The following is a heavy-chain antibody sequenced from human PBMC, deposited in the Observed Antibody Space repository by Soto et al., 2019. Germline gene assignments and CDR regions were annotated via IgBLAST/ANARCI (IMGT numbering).Heavy chain of an antibody. Sequence: QVQRVQSGAEVKKPGASVKVSCKASGYTFTSYDINWVRQATGQGLEWMGWMNPNSGNTDYAQKFQGRVTMTRNTSISTAYMELSSLRSEDTAVYYCARERSAAGTGWFDPWGQGTLVTVSS. CDR2: MNPNSGNT. CDR3: ARERSAAGTGWFDP. CDR1: GYTFTSYD. V-gene: IGHV1-8*01. J-gene: IGHJ5*02. D-gene: IGHD6-13*01.